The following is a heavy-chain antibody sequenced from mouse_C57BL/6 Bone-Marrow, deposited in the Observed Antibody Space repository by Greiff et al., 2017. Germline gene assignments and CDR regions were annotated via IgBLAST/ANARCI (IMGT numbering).Heavy chain of an antibody. V-gene: IGHV5-16*01. CDR3: AREEGYFDY. J-gene: IGHJ2*01. Sequence: EVKLMESEGGLVQPGSSMKLSCTASGFTFSDYYMAWVRQVPEKGLEWVANINYDGSSTYYLDSLTSRFIISRDNAKNILYLQMSSLKSEDTATYYCAREEGYFDYWGQGTTLTVSS. CDR2: INYDGSST. CDR1: GFTFSDYY.